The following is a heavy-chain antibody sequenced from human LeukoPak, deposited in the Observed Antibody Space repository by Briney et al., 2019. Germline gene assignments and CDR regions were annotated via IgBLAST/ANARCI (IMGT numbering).Heavy chain of an antibody. V-gene: IGHV3-30-3*01. CDR3: PREYSSSWCGRYFDY. J-gene: IGHJ4*02. Sequence: GGSLRLSCAASGFTFSSYAMHWVRQAPGKGLEWVAVISYDGGNKYYADSVKGRFTISRDNSKNTLYLQMNSLRAEDTAVYYCPREYSSSWCGRYFDYWGQGTLVTVSS. CDR2: ISYDGGNK. D-gene: IGHD6-13*01. CDR1: GFTFSSYA.